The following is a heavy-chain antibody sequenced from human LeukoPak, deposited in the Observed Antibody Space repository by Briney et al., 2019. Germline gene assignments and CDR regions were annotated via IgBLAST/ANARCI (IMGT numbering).Heavy chain of an antibody. Sequence: PSETLSLTCRVSRGSIIRVYWKWIRQSARKGVEWIGRIYATDLTNYNPSLKSRVTLSVAMSKNELSLTLKALPAADTDVSHCARGFGSGTSPIDLWGQGALVTVSS. CDR1: RGSIIRVY. D-gene: IGHD3-10*01. CDR2: IYATDLT. CDR3: ARGFGSGTSPIDL. J-gene: IGHJ4*02. V-gene: IGHV4-4*07.